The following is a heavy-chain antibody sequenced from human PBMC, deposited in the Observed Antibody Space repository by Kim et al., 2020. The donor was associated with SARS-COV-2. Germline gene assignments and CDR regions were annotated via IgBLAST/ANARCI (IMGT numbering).Heavy chain of an antibody. V-gene: IGHV1-2*02. Sequence: QKFQGRVTMTRDTSISTSYMELSRLRSDDTAVYYCASYYCSGGSCHFDYWGQGTLVTVSS. D-gene: IGHD2-15*01. CDR3: ASYYCSGGSCHFDY. J-gene: IGHJ4*02.